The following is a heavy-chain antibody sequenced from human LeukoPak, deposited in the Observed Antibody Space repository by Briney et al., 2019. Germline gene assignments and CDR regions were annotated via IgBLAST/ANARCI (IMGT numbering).Heavy chain of an antibody. Sequence: GGSLRLSCAASGFTFSSYAMSWVRQAPGKGREWVSAISGSGGSTYYADSVKGRFTISRDNSKNTLYLQMNSLRAEDTAVYYCAARRLRFLEWLLSGDYWGQGTLVTVSS. J-gene: IGHJ4*02. CDR1: GFTFSSYA. CDR2: ISGSGGST. D-gene: IGHD3-3*01. CDR3: AARRLRFLEWLLSGDY. V-gene: IGHV3-23*01.